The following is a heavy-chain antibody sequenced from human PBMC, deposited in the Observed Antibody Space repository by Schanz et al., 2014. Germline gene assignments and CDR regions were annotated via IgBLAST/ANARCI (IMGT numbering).Heavy chain of an antibody. J-gene: IGHJ6*03. Sequence: QVQLVQSGAEVKKPGASVKVSCKASGYTFTSYSMHWVRQAPGQGLEWMGIINLSGGSTNNAQKFQGRLTMTRDTSTSTVYMELSSLTSEDTAVYYCARVSMEFERGKSYYYYMDVWGRGTTVTVSS. V-gene: IGHV1-46*01. CDR3: ARVSMEFERGKSYYYYMDV. CDR2: INLSGGST. D-gene: IGHD3-10*01. CDR1: GYTFTSYS.